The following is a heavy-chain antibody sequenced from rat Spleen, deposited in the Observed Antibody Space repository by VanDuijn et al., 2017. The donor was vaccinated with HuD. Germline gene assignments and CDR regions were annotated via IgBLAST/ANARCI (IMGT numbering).Heavy chain of an antibody. CDR1: GFTFSNYG. V-gene: IGHV5-29*01. D-gene: IGHD1-12*02. CDR3: ARQGYDGTYYQNWFAY. J-gene: IGHJ3*01. Sequence: EVQLVESGGGLVQPGRSLKLSCAASGFTFSNYGMAWVRQAPTKGLEWVATISYDGSSTYYRDSVKGRFTISRDNAKSTLYLQMDSLRSEDTATYYCARQGYDGTYYQNWFAYWGQGTLVTVSS. CDR2: ISYDGSST.